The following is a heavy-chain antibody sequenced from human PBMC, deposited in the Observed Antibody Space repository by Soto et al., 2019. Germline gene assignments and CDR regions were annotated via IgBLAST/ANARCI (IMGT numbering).Heavy chain of an antibody. D-gene: IGHD3-3*02. CDR2: ILYLGSS. CDR1: GDSIISSDFY. CDR3: ARHSLALRKNNWFDP. J-gene: IGHJ5*02. V-gene: IGHV4-39*01. Sequence: PSETLSLTCTVSGDSIISSDFYWGWVRQPPGKGLEWIGGILYLGSSYYNPSLKSRVTMSVDTSKNQFSLRLRSVTAADTALYFCARHSLALRKNNWFDPWGQGIMVTVYS.